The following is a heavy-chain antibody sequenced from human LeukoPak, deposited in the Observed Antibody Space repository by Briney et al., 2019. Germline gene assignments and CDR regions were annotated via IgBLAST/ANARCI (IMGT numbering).Heavy chain of an antibody. D-gene: IGHD2-2*01. CDR1: GFTLSSYE. CDR3: ARGGLVHCSSTSCPRDAFDI. CDR2: VSSSGSTI. J-gene: IGHJ3*02. Sequence: GGSLRLSCAASGFTLSSYEMNWVRQAPGKGLEWVSYVSSSGSTIYYADSVKGRFTISRDNAKNSLYLQMNSLRAEDTAVYYCARGGLVHCSSTSCPRDAFDIWGQGTMVTVSS. V-gene: IGHV3-48*03.